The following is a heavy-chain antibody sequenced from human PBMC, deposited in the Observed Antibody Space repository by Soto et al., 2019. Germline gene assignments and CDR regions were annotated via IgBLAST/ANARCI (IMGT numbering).Heavy chain of an antibody. CDR3: AKGRGGSEILTPRVDF. Sequence: EVQLLESGGGLVQPGGSLRLSCAASGFTFNNYAMTWVRQAPGKGLEWVSAISGGGDTTSYADSVKGRFTVSRDGSKNPLYLQMSSLRAEDTALYYCAKGRGGSEILTPRVDFWCQGTLVTFSS. CDR2: ISGGGDTT. D-gene: IGHD3-10*01. CDR1: GFTFNNYA. V-gene: IGHV3-23*01. J-gene: IGHJ4*02.